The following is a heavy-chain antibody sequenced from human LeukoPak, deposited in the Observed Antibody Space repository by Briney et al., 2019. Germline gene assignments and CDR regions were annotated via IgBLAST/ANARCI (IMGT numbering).Heavy chain of an antibody. D-gene: IGHD2-15*01. V-gene: IGHV1-18*01. Sequence: ASVKVSCKASGYTFTSYGISWVRQAPGQGLEWMGWISAYNGNTNYAQKLQGRGTMTTDTSTSTAYMELRSLRSDDTAVYYCARSCSGGSCYSRPSGWFDPWGQGTLVTVSS. CDR3: ARSCSGGSCYSRPSGWFDP. CDR1: GYTFTSYG. J-gene: IGHJ5*02. CDR2: ISAYNGNT.